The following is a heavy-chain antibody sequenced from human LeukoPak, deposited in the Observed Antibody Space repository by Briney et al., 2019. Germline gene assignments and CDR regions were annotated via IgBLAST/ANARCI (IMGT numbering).Heavy chain of an antibody. V-gene: IGHV3-11*01. Sequence: GGSLRLSCAASGFTLRDPYMSWIRHAPGKGLEWLPYISTSGTTIYYADSVKGRLTTSRDNAKNSLYLQMNSPRPENTAVYYCVRGAGPLFDPWGQGTLVTVSS. CDR1: GFTLRDPY. J-gene: IGHJ5*01. CDR3: VRGAGPLFDP. CDR2: ISTSGTTI.